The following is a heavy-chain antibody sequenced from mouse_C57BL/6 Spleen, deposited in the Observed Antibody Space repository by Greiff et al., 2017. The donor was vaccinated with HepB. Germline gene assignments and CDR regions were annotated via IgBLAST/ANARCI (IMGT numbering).Heavy chain of an antibody. J-gene: IGHJ4*01. Sequence: EVQLVESGGGLVKPGGSLKLSCAASGFTFSSYAMSWVRQTPEKRLEWVATISDGGSYTYYPDNVKGRFTISRDNAKNNLYLQMSHLKSEDTAMYYCARGITTVVALYYYAMDYWGQGTSVTVSS. D-gene: IGHD1-1*01. CDR3: ARGITTVVALYYYAMDY. CDR1: GFTFSSYA. V-gene: IGHV5-4*01. CDR2: ISDGGSYT.